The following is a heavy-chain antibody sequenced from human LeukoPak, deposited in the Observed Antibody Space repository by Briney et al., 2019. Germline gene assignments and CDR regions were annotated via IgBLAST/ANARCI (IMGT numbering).Heavy chain of an antibody. CDR1: GFTFSSYA. Sequence: QAGGSLRLSCAASGFTFSSYAMHWVRQAPGKGLEWVAVISYDGSNKYYADSVKGRFTISRDNSKNTLYLQMNSLRAEDTAVYYCAREGVATIPDNWGQGTLVTVSS. D-gene: IGHD5-12*01. J-gene: IGHJ4*02. V-gene: IGHV3-30*04. CDR3: AREGVATIPDN. CDR2: ISYDGSNK.